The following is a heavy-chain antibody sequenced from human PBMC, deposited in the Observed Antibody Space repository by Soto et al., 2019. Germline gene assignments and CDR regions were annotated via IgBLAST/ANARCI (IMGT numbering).Heavy chain of an antibody. CDR2: LYCDDDK. CDR1: GLSLRTTGVG. Sequence: QVTLKESGPTLVKPTQTLTLTCTVSGLSLRTTGVGVGWVRQPPGKALEWLALLYCDDDKRYSPSLRSRLTIAKEISEKQVGLTMTNMDTVDTATYYCGQSRCGGDCIAIYSSHAYNGLDVWGPGTTVTVSS. D-gene: IGHD2-21*02. CDR3: GQSRCGGDCIAIYSSHAYNGLDV. J-gene: IGHJ6*02. V-gene: IGHV2-5*02.